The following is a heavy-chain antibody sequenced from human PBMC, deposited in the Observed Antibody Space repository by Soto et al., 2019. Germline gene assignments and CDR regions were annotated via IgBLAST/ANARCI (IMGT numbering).Heavy chain of an antibody. CDR1: GYIFHSYW. J-gene: IGHJ4*02. CDR2: INPINSRT. Sequence: GESLKISCSGSGYIFHSYWISWVRQMPGEGLEWLGKINPINSRTDYSPSFQGHVTVSADTSVNTAYLQWSGLKASDTAMYYCARHYPSSSAADYWGQGTPVIVSS. CDR3: ARHYPSSSAADY. V-gene: IGHV5-10-1*01. D-gene: IGHD6-6*01.